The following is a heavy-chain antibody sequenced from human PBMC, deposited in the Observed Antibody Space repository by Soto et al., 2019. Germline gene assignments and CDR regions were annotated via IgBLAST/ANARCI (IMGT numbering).Heavy chain of an antibody. CDR2: IIPIFGTA. CDR3: ARLRQYYNWFDH. CDR1: GGTFSSYA. D-gene: IGHD2-15*01. J-gene: IGHJ5*02. Sequence: AASVKVSCKASGGTFSSYAISWVRQAPGQGLEWMGGIIPIFGTANYAQKFQGSVTITADESTSTAYMELSSLRSEDTAVYYCARLRQYYNWFDHWGQGTLVTVSS. V-gene: IGHV1-69*13.